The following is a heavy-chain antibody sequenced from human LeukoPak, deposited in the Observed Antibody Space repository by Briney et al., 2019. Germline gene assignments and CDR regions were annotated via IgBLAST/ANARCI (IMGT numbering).Heavy chain of an antibody. CDR1: GGSISSDGYY. Sequence: SQTLSLTCTVSGGSISSDGYYWIWIRQHPGKGLKWIGNIYYSRNTYYNPYLKSRVTISVATSKNQLYLKLISVTAADTAVYDCARGDTAMVTFSLAYWGEGTLVTVSS. CDR2: IYYSRNT. J-gene: IGHJ4*02. V-gene: IGHV4-31*03. D-gene: IGHD5-18*01. CDR3: ARGDTAMVTFSLAY.